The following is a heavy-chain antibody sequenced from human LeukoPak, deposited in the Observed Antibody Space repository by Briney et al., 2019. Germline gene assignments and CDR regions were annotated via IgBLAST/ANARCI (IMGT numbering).Heavy chain of an antibody. CDR2: INTNTRNP. CDR3: ARGGSMGVV. CDR1: GYAFTRHA. V-gene: IGHV7-4-1*02. Sequence: ASVKVSCKASGYAFTRHAMNWVRQAPGQGLEWMGWINTNTRNPTYAQGFTGRFVFPLDTSVSTAYLQINSLKTEDTAVYYCARGGSMGVVWGQGTLVTVSS. D-gene: IGHD2-15*01. J-gene: IGHJ4*02.